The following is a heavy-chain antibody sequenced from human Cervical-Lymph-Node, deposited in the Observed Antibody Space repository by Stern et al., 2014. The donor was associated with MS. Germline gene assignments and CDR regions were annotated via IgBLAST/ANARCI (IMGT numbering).Heavy chain of an antibody. D-gene: IGHD3-3*01. Sequence: VQLMQSAPEVKKSGTSVSVSCKASGFTFTNHYMHWLRQAPGQGLEWMGVINTGDGRATYAPKFRPRPSMTRDTSTTTLYMQLSSLTSDDTAVYYCARGLEWLIYGYYFYRLDVWGQGTTVAVSS. CDR2: INTGDGRA. CDR3: ARGLEWLIYGYYFYRLDV. V-gene: IGHV1-46*01. CDR1: GFTFTNHY. J-gene: IGHJ6*01.